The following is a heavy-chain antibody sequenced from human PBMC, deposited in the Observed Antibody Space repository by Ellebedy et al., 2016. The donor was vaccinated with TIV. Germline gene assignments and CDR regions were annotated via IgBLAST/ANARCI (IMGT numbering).Heavy chain of an antibody. J-gene: IGHJ4*02. CDR3: ARDPSYKWELPLDLDY. V-gene: IGHV3-33*08. D-gene: IGHD1-26*01. CDR1: GFTFSSYG. Sequence: PGGSLRLSCAASGFTFSSYGMHWVRQAPGKGLEWVAVIWYDGSNKYYADSVKGRFTISRDNSKNTLYLQMNSLRAEDTAVYYCARDPSYKWELPLDLDYWGQGTLVTGSS. CDR2: IWYDGSNK.